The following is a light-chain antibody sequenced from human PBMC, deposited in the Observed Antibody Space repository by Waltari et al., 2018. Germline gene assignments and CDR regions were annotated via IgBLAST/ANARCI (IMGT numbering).Light chain of an antibody. CDR1: QNIDSY. CDR3: QQRRNWPWT. J-gene: IGKJ1*01. Sequence: ETVLTQSPATLSLSPGDRATFSCRASQNIDSYLAWYQQKPGQALRFLIFDAFNRPTGIPARFSGSRSGTDFNLTISSLESEDFAIYYCQQRRNWPWTFGQVTRVEIK. CDR2: DAF. V-gene: IGKV3-11*01.